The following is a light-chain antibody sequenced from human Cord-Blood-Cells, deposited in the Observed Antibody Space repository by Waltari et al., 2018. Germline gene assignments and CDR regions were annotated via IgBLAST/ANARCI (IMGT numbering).Light chain of an antibody. Sequence: DIQMTQSPSSLSASVGDRVTITCRASQSISSYLNWYQQKPGKAPKLLIYAASSLQSGVPLRFSGSGSGTDFTLTISSLQPEAFATYYCQQSYSTPPITFGPGTKVDIK. V-gene: IGKV1-39*01. CDR3: QQSYSTPPIT. CDR2: AAS. CDR1: QSISSY. J-gene: IGKJ3*01.